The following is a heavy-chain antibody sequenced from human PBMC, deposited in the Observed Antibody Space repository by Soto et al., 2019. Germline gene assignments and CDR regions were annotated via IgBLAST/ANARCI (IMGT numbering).Heavy chain of an antibody. CDR3: ARDRHYYGSGSYYSWFDP. Sequence: PSETLSLTCTVSGGSISSGGYYWSWIRQHPGKGLEWIGYIYYSGSTYYNPSLKSRVTISVDTSKNQFSLKLSSVTAADTAVYYCARDRHYYGSGSYYSWFDPWGQGTLVTVSS. CDR2: IYYSGST. D-gene: IGHD3-10*01. V-gene: IGHV4-31*03. CDR1: GGSISSGGYY. J-gene: IGHJ5*02.